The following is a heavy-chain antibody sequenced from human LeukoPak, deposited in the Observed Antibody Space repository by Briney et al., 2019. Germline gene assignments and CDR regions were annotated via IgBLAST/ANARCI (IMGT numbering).Heavy chain of an antibody. V-gene: IGHV1-2*02. CDR3: ARVPIAAADQIFDY. CDR2: INPNSGGT. CDR1: GYTFTGYY. Sequence: ASVKVSCKASGYTFTGYYMHWVRQAPGQGLEWMGWINPNSGGTNYAQKFQGRVTMTRDTSISTAYMELSRLRSDDTAVYYCARVPIAAADQIFDYWGQGTLVTVSS. D-gene: IGHD6-13*01. J-gene: IGHJ4*02.